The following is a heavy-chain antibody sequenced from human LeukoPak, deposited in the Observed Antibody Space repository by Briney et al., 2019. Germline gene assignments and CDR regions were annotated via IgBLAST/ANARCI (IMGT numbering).Heavy chain of an antibody. J-gene: IGHJ4*02. V-gene: IGHV3-30*18. D-gene: IGHD4-17*01. CDR2: ISYDGSNK. CDR3: AKYDYGDYHLGY. CDR1: GFTFSTYW. Sequence: GGSLRLSCAASGFTFSTYWMSWVRQAPGKGLEWVAVISYDGSNKYYADSVKGRFTISRDNSKNTLYLQMNSLRAEDTAVYYCAKYDYGDYHLGYWGQGTLVTVSS.